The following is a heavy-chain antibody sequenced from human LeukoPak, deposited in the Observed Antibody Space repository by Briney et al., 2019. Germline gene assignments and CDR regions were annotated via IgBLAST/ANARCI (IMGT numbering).Heavy chain of an antibody. CDR3: ARGRMAVAGSYEY. V-gene: IGHV3-7*05. J-gene: IGHJ4*02. Sequence: GGSLRLSCAASGFTFGTYWMSWVRQAPGRGLEWVANIKQDGSEKYYVDSVEGRFTISRDNAKNSLFLEMNSLRAEDTAVYYCARGRMAVAGSYEYWGQGTLVTVSS. CDR1: GFTFGTYW. CDR2: IKQDGSEK. D-gene: IGHD6-19*01.